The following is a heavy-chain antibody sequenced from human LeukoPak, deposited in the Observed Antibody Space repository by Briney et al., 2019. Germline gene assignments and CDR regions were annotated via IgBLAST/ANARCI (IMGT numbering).Heavy chain of an antibody. CDR2: ISYDGSNK. CDR1: GFTFSSYG. CDR3: AKALAEYSSGWYGGYY. D-gene: IGHD6-19*01. V-gene: IGHV3-30*18. Sequence: GGSLRLSCAASGFTFSSYGMGWVRQAPGKGLEWVAVISYDGSNKYYADSVKGRFTISRDNSKNTLYLQMNSLRAEDTAVYYCAKALAEYSSGWYGGYYWGQGTLVTVSS. J-gene: IGHJ4*02.